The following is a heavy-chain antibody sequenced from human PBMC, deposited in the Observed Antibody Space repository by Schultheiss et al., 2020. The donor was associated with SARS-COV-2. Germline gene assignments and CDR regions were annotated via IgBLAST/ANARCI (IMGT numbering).Heavy chain of an antibody. CDR1: GFTFSDYY. D-gene: IGHD2/OR15-2a*01. J-gene: IGHJ1*01. V-gene: IGHV3-11*04. CDR2: ISSSGSTI. CDR3: AGREYGPNTEYFQH. Sequence: GGSLRLSCAASGFTFSDYYMSWIRQAPGKGLEWVSYISSSGSTIYYADSVKGRFTISRDNAKNSLYLQMNSLRAEDTAVYYCAGREYGPNTEYFQHWGQGTLVTVSS.